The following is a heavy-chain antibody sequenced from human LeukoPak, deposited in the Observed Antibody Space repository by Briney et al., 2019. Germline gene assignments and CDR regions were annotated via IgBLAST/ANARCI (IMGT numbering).Heavy chain of an antibody. CDR1: GITFSSYA. Sequence: PGGSLRLSCAASGITFSSYAMHWVRQAPGKGLEWVAFIRYDGSNKYYADPVKGRFTISRDNSKNTLYLQMNSLRAEDTAVYYCAKDGVSVVVVTVHYYYYYMDVWGKGTTVTISS. J-gene: IGHJ6*03. CDR3: AKDGVSVVVVTVHYYYYYMDV. D-gene: IGHD3-22*01. CDR2: IRYDGSNK. V-gene: IGHV3-30*02.